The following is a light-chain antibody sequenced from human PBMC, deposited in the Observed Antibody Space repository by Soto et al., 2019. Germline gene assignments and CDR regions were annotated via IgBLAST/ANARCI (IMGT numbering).Light chain of an antibody. Sequence: IILTQSPATLSLNPGERATLSCRASQSVSSYLAWYQQKPGQAPRLLIYDASNRATGIPARFSGSGSGTDFTLTISSLEPEDFAVYYCQQRSNWPPSITSGHGRRLEIK. CDR3: QQRSNWPPSIT. CDR2: DAS. J-gene: IGKJ5*01. V-gene: IGKV3-11*01. CDR1: QSVSSY.